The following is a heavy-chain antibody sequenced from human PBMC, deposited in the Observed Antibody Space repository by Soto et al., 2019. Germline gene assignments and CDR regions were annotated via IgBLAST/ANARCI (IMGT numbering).Heavy chain of an antibody. CDR2: IYHSGST. CDR1: GGSISSSNG. V-gene: IGHV4-4*02. J-gene: IGHJ6*02. CDR3: ARVSIAAAGTAFYYGMDV. Sequence: SETLSLTCAVSGGSISSSNGWSWVRQPPGKGLEWIGEIYHSGSTNYNPSLKSRVTISVDKSKNQFSLKLSSVPAADTAVYYCARVSIAAAGTAFYYGMDVWGQGTTVTVSS. D-gene: IGHD6-13*01.